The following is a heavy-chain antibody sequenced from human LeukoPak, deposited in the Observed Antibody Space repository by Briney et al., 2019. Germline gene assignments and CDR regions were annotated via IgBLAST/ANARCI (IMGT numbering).Heavy chain of an antibody. V-gene: IGHV3-21*01. CDR2: ISSSSSNI. Sequence: GGSLRLSCAASGFTFSFYSMNWVRQAPGKGLEWVSSISSSSSNIHYADSVKGRFTISRDNAKNSLYLQMNSLKAEDTAVYYFAGDEGLRYFDWPFDYWGQGTLVTVSS. CDR1: GFTFSFYS. D-gene: IGHD3-9*01. J-gene: IGHJ4*02. CDR3: AGDEGLRYFDWPFDY.